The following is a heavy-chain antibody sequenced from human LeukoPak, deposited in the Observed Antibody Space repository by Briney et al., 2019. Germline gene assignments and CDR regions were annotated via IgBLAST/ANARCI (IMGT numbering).Heavy chain of an antibody. V-gene: IGHV3-48*03. CDR3: ARPLHSSGFL. Sequence: GGSLRLSCAASGFTFSSYEMNWVRQAPGKGLEWVSYISSSGSTIYYADSVKGRFPISRDNAKNSLYLQVNSLSAEDTAVFYRARPLHSSGFLWGRGTRVSVS. CDR2: ISSSGSTI. D-gene: IGHD3-22*01. CDR1: GFTFSSYE. J-gene: IGHJ4*02.